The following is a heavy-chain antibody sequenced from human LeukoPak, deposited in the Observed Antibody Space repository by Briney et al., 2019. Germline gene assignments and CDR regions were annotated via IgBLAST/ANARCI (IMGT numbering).Heavy chain of an antibody. J-gene: IGHJ4*02. D-gene: IGHD3-10*01. Sequence: PSETLSLTCTVSGGSISNYYWSWIRQPPGKGLEWIGYISSSGSTNYNPSLKSRVTISVDTSRNQFSLKLSSVTAADTAVYYCARGVGFGEFDAYFDYWGQGTLVTVSS. CDR1: GGSISNYY. CDR3: ARGVGFGEFDAYFDY. CDR2: ISSSGST. V-gene: IGHV4-59*01.